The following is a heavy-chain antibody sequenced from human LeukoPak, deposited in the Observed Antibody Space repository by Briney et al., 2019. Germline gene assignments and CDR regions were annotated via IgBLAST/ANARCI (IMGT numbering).Heavy chain of an antibody. D-gene: IGHD2-2*01. V-gene: IGHV1-18*01. CDR3: ARGGIVVVPAALDNWFDP. CDR1: GYTFTSYG. Sequence: ASVKASCKASGYTFTSYGISWVRQAPGQGLEWMGWISAYNGNTNYAQKLQGRVTMTTDTSTSTAYMELRSLRSDDTAVYYCARGGIVVVPAALDNWFDPWGQGTLVTVSP. J-gene: IGHJ5*02. CDR2: ISAYNGNT.